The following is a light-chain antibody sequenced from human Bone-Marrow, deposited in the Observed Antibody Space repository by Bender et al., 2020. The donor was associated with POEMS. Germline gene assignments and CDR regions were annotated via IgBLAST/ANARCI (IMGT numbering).Light chain of an antibody. J-gene: IGLJ3*02. CDR1: SSKFGSYP. CDR3: ATWDDSLNGWV. Sequence: QSVLTQPPSASGTLGQRVTISCSGSSSKFGSYPVNWYQQLPGAAPKLVIFNNSQRPSGVPDRFSGSNSGTSASLAISGLLSDDEADFYYATWDDSLNGWVFGGGTKLTVL. CDR2: NNS. V-gene: IGLV1-44*01.